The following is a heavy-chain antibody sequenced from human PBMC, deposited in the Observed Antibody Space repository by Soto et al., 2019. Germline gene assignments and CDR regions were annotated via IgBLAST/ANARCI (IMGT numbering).Heavy chain of an antibody. J-gene: IGHJ3*02. CDR3: ARRYTSLADDAFDI. V-gene: IGHV5-51*01. D-gene: IGHD5-12*01. CDR1: GYIFTDNW. CDR2: MYPDDSDT. Sequence: GESLKISCNGSGYIFTDNWIGWVRQMPGKGLEWMGIMYPDDSDTRYSRSFQGQVTISADRSISTAYLQWGSLKASGTAMYYCARRYTSLADDAFDIWGRGTMVAVSS.